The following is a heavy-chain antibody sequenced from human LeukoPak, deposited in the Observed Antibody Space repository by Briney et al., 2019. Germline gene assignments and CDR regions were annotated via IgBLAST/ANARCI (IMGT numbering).Heavy chain of an antibody. CDR2: IYHSGST. Sequence: SETLSLTCTVSGGSISSGGYYWSWIRQPPGKGLEWIGYIYHSGSTYYNPSLKSRVTISVDRSKNQFSLKLSSVTAADTAVYYCAREVVGAEGHFDYWGQGTLVTVSS. CDR1: GGSISSGGYY. V-gene: IGHV4-30-2*01. J-gene: IGHJ4*02. D-gene: IGHD1-26*01. CDR3: AREVVGAEGHFDY.